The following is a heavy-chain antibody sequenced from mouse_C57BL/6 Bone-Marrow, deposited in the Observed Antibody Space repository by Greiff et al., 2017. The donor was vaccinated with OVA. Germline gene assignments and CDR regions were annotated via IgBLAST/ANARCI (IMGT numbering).Heavy chain of an antibody. CDR1: GYTFTSYG. Sequence: QVQLQQSGAELARPGASVKLSCKASGYTFTSYGISWVKQRTGQGLEWIGEIYPRSGNTYYNEKFKGKATLTADKSSSTAYMELRSLTSEDSAVCLSEREDYSNYNPYFDYWGQGTTLTVSS. CDR3: EREDYSNYNPYFDY. V-gene: IGHV1-81*01. J-gene: IGHJ2*01. D-gene: IGHD2-5*01. CDR2: IYPRSGNT.